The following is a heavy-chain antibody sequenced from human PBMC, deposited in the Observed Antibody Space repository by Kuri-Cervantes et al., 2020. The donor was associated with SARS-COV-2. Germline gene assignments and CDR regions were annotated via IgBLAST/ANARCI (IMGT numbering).Heavy chain of an antibody. J-gene: IGHJ1*01. V-gene: IGHV1-18*01. CDR3: ARGQRGHIVVVTAKHYLVFQR. CDR2: ISGYNGNT. Sequence: ASVKVSCKASGYTFTSYGISWVRQAPGQGLEWMGWISGYNGNTKYAQKFQGRVTMTRNTSISTAYMELSSLRSEDTAVYYCARGQRGHIVVVTAKHYLVFQRWGQGTLVTVSS. CDR1: GYTFTSYG. D-gene: IGHD2-21*02.